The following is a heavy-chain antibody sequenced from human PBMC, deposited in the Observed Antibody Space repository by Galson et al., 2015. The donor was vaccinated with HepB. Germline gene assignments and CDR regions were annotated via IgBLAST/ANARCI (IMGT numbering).Heavy chain of an antibody. CDR3: ARGSGWLIHH. D-gene: IGHD6-19*01. V-gene: IGHV3-7*03. CDR1: GFTFSSDW. CDR2: IKQDGSEK. J-gene: IGHJ5*02. Sequence: SLRLSCAASGFTFSSDWMNWARQAPGKGLEWVAIIKQDGSEKYYMDSVKGRFTISRDNAKNSLYLQMNSLRADDTAVYYCARGSGWLIHHWGQGTLVTGSS.